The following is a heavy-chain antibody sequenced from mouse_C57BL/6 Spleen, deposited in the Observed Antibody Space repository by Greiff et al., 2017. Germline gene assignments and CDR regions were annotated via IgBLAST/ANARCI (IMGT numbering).Heavy chain of an antibody. CDR1: GYTFTSYW. D-gene: IGHD2-3*01. CDR2: IYPSDSET. J-gene: IGHJ4*01. CDR3: ARWLLRPYAMDY. Sequence: QVQLQQPGAELVRPGSSVKLSCKASGYTFTSYWMDWVKQRPGQGLEWIGNIYPSDSETHYNQKFKDKATLTVDKSSSTAYMQLSSLTSEDSAVYYCARWLLRPYAMDYWGQGTSVTVSS. V-gene: IGHV1-61*01.